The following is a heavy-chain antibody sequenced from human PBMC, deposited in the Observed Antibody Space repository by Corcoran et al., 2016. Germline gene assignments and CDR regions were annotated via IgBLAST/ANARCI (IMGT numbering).Heavy chain of an antibody. CDR2: INHSGST. Sequence: QVQLQQWGAGLLKPSETLSLTCAVYGGSFSGYYWSWIRQPPGKGLEWIGEINHSGSTNYNPSLKSRVTISVDTSKNQFSLKLSSVTAADTAVYYCARVPTYYDSSGNHYWGQGTLVTVSS. J-gene: IGHJ4*02. CDR3: ARVPTYYDSSGNHY. CDR1: GGSFSGYY. D-gene: IGHD3-22*01. V-gene: IGHV4-34*01.